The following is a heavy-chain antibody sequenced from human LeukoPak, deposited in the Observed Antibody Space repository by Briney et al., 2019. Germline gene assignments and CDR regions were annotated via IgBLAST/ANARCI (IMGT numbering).Heavy chain of an antibody. V-gene: IGHV3-23*01. CDR3: AKEGHDSSSWGNFDY. Sequence: GGSLRLSCAASGFTFNNYAMSWVRQAPGKGLEWVSAISGSGGSTYYADSVKGRFTISRDNSKNTLYLQMNSLRAEDTAVYYCAKEGHDSSSWGNFDYWGQGTLVTVSS. D-gene: IGHD6-13*01. CDR2: ISGSGGST. J-gene: IGHJ4*02. CDR1: GFTFNNYA.